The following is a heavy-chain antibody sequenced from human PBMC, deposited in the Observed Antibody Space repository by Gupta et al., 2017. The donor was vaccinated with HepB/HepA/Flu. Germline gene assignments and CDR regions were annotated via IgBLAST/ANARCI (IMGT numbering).Heavy chain of an antibody. Sequence: QVQLVESGGGVVQPGRSLRLPCAASGFTFSSYGMPWVRQAPGKGLEWVAVISYDGSNKYYADSVKGRFTISRDNSKNTLYLQMNSLRAEDTAVYYCAKELRRYCGGDCYPSDYWGQGTLVTVSS. V-gene: IGHV3-30*18. CDR2: ISYDGSNK. CDR1: GFTFSSYG. D-gene: IGHD2-21*02. J-gene: IGHJ4*02. CDR3: AKELRRYCGGDCYPSDY.